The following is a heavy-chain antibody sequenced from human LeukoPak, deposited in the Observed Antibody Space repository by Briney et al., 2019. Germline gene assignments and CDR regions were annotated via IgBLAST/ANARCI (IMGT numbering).Heavy chain of an antibody. Sequence: SVKVSCKASGGTFSSYAISWVRQAPGQGLEWMRRIIPIFGTANYAQKFQGRVTITTDESTSTAYMELSSLRSEDTAVYYCARSDYYDSSGYYYWGQGTLVTVSS. CDR1: GGTFSSYA. CDR2: IIPIFGTA. J-gene: IGHJ4*02. D-gene: IGHD3-22*01. CDR3: ARSDYYDSSGYYY. V-gene: IGHV1-69*05.